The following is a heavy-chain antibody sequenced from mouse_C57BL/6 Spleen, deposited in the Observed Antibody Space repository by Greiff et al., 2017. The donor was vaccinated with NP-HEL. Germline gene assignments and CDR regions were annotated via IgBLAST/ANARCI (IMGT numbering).Heavy chain of an antibody. Sequence: QVQLQQPGAELVRPGSSVKLSCKASGYTFTSYWMHWVKQRPIQGLEWIGNIDPSDSETHYNQKFKDKATLTVDKSSSTAYMQRSSLTSEDSAVYYCASYGSSYRGMDYWGQGTSVTVSS. J-gene: IGHJ4*01. CDR2: IDPSDSET. CDR3: ASYGSSYRGMDY. V-gene: IGHV1-52*01. D-gene: IGHD1-1*01. CDR1: GYTFTSYW.